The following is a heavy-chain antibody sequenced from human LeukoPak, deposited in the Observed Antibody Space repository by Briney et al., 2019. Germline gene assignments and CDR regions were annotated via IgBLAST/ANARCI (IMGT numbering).Heavy chain of an antibody. CDR2: INPNSGGT. J-gene: IGHJ4*02. CDR3: ARWSALRFLEWLPRQGLDY. CDR1: GYTFTGYY. Sequence: VASVKVSCKASGYTFTGYYMHWVRQAPGQGLEWMGRINPNSGGTNYAQKFQGRVTMTRDTSISTAYMELSRLRSDDTAVYYCARWSALRFLEWLPRQGLDYWGQGTLVTVSS. D-gene: IGHD3-3*01. V-gene: IGHV1-2*06.